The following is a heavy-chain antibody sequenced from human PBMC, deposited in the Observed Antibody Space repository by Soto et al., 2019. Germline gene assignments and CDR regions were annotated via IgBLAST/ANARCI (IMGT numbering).Heavy chain of an antibody. J-gene: IGHJ4*02. CDR3: ARAYYDHLWGSYRFDY. CDR1: GFTFSRFW. CDR2: IKEDGNVK. Sequence: EVQLVESGGGLVQPGGSLRVSCAASGFTFSRFWLSWVRQAPGKGLEWVANIKEDGNVKYYVDSVRGRFTISRDNAKNSLYLQMDSLRAEDTAVYYCARAYYDHLWGSYRFDYWGQGTLVTVSP. V-gene: IGHV3-7*01. D-gene: IGHD3-16*02.